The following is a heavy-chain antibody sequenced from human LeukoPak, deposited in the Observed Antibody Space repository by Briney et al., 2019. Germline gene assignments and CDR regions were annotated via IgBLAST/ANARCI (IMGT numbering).Heavy chain of an antibody. V-gene: IGHV3-30*04. CDR1: GFTFSSYA. J-gene: IGHJ6*03. CDR2: ISYDGSNK. CDR3: ARVIVGTTGNYYYYYMDV. D-gene: IGHD1-26*01. Sequence: GGSLRLSCAASGFTFSSYAMHWVRQAPGKGLEWVAVISYDGSNKYYADSVKGRFTISRDNSKNTLYLQMNSLRAEDTAVYYCARVIVGTTGNYYYYYMDVWGKGTTVTVSS.